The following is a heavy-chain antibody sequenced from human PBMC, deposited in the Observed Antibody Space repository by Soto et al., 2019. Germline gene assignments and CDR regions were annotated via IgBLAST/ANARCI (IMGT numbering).Heavy chain of an antibody. V-gene: IGHV3-30-3*01. D-gene: IGHD1-7*01. CDR2: ISYDGSNK. J-gene: IGHJ6*02. CDR3: ARDQGGTTLYYHGMDV. CDR1: GFTFSSYA. Sequence: QVQLVESGGGVVQPGRSLRLSCAASGFTFSSYAMHWVRQAPGQGLEWVALISYDGSNKYYADSVKGRFTISRDNSKNTLYLQMNSLRPDDTAVYHCARDQGGTTLYYHGMDVWGQGTTVTVSS.